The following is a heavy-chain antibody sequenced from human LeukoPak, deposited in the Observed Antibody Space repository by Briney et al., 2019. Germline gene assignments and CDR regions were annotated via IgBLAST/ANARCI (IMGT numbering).Heavy chain of an antibody. V-gene: IGHV3-48*02. J-gene: IGHJ4*02. Sequence: PGGSLRLSCVASGFTFSSFSTNWVRQAPGKGLEWISYISASSSTMYYADSVKGRFTISRDNAKNSLSLQINSLRDEDTAVFYCARDAGTGYFDYWGQGTLVTVSS. CDR1: GFTFSSFS. CDR2: ISASSSTM. D-gene: IGHD1-1*01. CDR3: ARDAGTGYFDY.